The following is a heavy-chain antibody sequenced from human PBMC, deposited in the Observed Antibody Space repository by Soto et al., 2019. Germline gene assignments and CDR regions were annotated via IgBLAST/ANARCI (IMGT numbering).Heavy chain of an antibody. CDR2: ISYDGSNK. Sequence: LRLPCAASGFTFSSYGMHWVRQAPGKGLEWVAVISYDGSNKYYADSVKGRFTISRDNSKNTLYLQMNSLRAEDTAVYYCAKAIAAAGTYYGMDVWGQGTTVTVSS. D-gene: IGHD6-13*01. J-gene: IGHJ6*02. CDR1: GFTFSSYG. V-gene: IGHV3-30*18. CDR3: AKAIAAAGTYYGMDV.